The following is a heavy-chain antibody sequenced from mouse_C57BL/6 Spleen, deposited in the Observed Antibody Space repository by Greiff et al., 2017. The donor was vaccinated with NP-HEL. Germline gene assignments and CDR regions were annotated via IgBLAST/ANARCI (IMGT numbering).Heavy chain of an antibody. V-gene: IGHV3-6*01. D-gene: IGHD1-1*01. CDR1: GYSITSGYY. CDR3: ARAFTTVVARDWYFDV. J-gene: IGHJ1*03. Sequence: DVKLQESGPGLVKPSQSLSLTCSVTGYSITSGYYWNWIRQFPGNKLEWMGYISYDGSNNYNPSLKNRISITRDTSKNHFFLKLNSVTTEDTATSDCARAFTTVVARDWYFDVWGTGTTVTVSS. CDR2: ISYDGSN.